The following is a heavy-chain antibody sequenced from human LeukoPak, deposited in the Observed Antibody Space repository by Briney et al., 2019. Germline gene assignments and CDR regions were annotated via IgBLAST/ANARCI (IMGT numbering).Heavy chain of an antibody. D-gene: IGHD2-2*02. CDR1: GFTFSSYA. CDR2: ISGSGGST. J-gene: IGHJ5*02. CDR3: ARDPYCSSTRCYTGSWFDP. Sequence: PGGSLRLSCAASGFTFSSYAMSWVRQAPGKGLEWVSAISGSGGSTYYADSVKGRFTISRDNAKNTVYLQMNSLRAEDTAVYYCARDPYCSSTRCYTGSWFDPWGQGTLVTVSS. V-gene: IGHV3-23*01.